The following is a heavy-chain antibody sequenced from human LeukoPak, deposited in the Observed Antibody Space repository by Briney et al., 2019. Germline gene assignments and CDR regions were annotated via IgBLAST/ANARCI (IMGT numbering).Heavy chain of an antibody. V-gene: IGHV4-59*08. Sequence: SETLSLTCTVSGGSISSYYWSWIRQPPGKGLEWIGYIYYSGSTNYNPSLKSRVTISVDTSKNQFSLKLSSVTAADTAVYYCASTADYYDSSGPFFDIWGQGTMVTVSS. J-gene: IGHJ3*02. CDR1: GGSISSYY. CDR3: ASTADYYDSSGPFFDI. D-gene: IGHD3-22*01. CDR2: IYYSGST.